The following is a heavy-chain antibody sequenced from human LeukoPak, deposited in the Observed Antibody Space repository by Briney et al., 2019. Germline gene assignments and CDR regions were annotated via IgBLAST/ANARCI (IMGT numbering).Heavy chain of an antibody. CDR1: GGTFGSYA. V-gene: IGHV1-69*13. CDR3: APVYILPGPIDY. Sequence: SVKVSCKASGGTFGSYAISWVRQAPGQGLEWMGGIIPIFGTANYAQKFQGRVTTTADESTSTAYMELSSLRSEDTAVYDCAPVYILPGPIDYWGKGTLVTVS. CDR2: IIPIFGTA. J-gene: IGHJ4*02. D-gene: IGHD3-9*01.